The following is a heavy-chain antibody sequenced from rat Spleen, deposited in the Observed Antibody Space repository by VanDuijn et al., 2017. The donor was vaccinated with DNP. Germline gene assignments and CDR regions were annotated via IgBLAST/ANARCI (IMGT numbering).Heavy chain of an antibody. CDR2: ITYSGGST. CDR1: GFTFSDYG. V-gene: IGHV5-20*01. J-gene: IGHJ4*01. D-gene: IGHD1-4*01. Sequence: EVKLVESGGGLVQPGRSLKLSCAASGFTFSDYGMAWVRQAPTKGLEWVSSITYSGGSTYYRDSVKGRFTISRDNTKSILFLQMDSLRPEDTATYYCVRGKNYALDAWGQGTSVTVSS. CDR3: VRGKNYALDA.